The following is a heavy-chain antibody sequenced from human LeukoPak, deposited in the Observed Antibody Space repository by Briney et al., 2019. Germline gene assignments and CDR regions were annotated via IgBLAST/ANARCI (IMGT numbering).Heavy chain of an antibody. CDR2: IIPIFGTA. V-gene: IGHV1-69*06. J-gene: IGHJ6*03. CDR1: GGTFSSYA. CDR3: ARDSSGWLVAYYMDV. D-gene: IGHD6-19*01. Sequence: SVKVSCKASGGTFSSYAISWVRQAPGQGLEWMGGIIPIFGTANYAQKFQGRVTITADKSTSTVYMELSSLRSEDTAVYYCARDSSGWLVAYYMDVWGKGTTVTVSS.